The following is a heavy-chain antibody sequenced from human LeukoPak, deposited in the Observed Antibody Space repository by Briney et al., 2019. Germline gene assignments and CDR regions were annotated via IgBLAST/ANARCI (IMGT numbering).Heavy chain of an antibody. J-gene: IGHJ3*02. V-gene: IGHV1-69*04. CDR2: IIPILGIA. CDR1: GYSFTSYY. CDR3: ARVEATGSSSSYAFDI. Sequence: SVKVSCKASGYSFTSYYIHWVRQAPGQGLEWMGRIIPILGIANYAQKFQGRVTITADKSTSTAYMELSSLRSEDTAVYYCARVEATGSSSSYAFDIWGQGTMVTVSS. D-gene: IGHD6-6*01.